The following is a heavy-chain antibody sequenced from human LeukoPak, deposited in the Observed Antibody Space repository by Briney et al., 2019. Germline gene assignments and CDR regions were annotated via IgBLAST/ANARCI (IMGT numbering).Heavy chain of an antibody. CDR1: GFTFDDYA. CDR3: AKDSGKYYDFWSGYHQTGSFDY. CDR2: ISWYSGSI. Sequence: GRSLRLSCAASGFTFDDYAMHWVGQTPGKGLVWVSGISWYSGSIGYADSVKGRFTISRDNAKNSLYLQMNSLRAEDTALYYCAKDSGKYYDFWSGYHQTGSFDYWGQGTLVTVSS. J-gene: IGHJ4*02. D-gene: IGHD3-3*01. V-gene: IGHV3-9*01.